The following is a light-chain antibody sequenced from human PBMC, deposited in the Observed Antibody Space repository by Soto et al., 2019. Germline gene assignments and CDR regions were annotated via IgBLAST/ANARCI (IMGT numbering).Light chain of an antibody. CDR1: QSVSNNY. J-gene: IGKJ1*01. Sequence: EIVKTQSQATLSVSPGERATLSCRASQSVSNNYLAWYQQKPGQAPRLLIYGASNRATGIPDRFSGSGSGTDFTLTISRLEPEDFAVYYCQQYGSSGTFGQGTKVDIK. CDR3: QQYGSSGT. CDR2: GAS. V-gene: IGKV3-20*01.